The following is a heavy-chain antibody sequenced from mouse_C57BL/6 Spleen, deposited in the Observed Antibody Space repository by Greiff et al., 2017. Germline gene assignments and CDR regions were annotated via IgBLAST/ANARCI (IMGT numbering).Heavy chain of an antibody. Sequence: VKLVESGPGLVPPSQSLSITCPVSGFSLTHYGVHWVRQSPGKGLEWLGVIWRGGSTDYNAAFMSRLSITKDNSKSQVFFKMNSLQADDTAIYYCAKGDYLYAMDYWGQGTSVTVSS. CDR3: AKGDYLYAMDY. CDR1: GFSLTHYG. V-gene: IGHV2-5*01. J-gene: IGHJ4*01. CDR2: IWRGGST. D-gene: IGHD2-4*01.